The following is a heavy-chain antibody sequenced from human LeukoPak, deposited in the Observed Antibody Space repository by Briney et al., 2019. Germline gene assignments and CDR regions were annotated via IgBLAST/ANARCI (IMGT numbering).Heavy chain of an antibody. CDR3: ARSHSGWQGHNNWFDP. Sequence: KSSETLSLTCEVSGYSSSSDKYWGWIRQPPGKGLEWIGTIYHTGSTFYNPSLKSRVSISVDTSKNQISLRFTSATAAHTAVYYWARSHSGWQGHNNWFDPWGQGTLVTVSS. CDR1: GYSSSSDKY. D-gene: IGHD6-19*01. CDR2: IYHTGST. V-gene: IGHV4-38-2*01. J-gene: IGHJ5*02.